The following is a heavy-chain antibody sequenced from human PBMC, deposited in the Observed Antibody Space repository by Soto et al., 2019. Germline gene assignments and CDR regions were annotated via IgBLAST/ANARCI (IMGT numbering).Heavy chain of an antibody. D-gene: IGHD2-15*01. CDR1: GYTFTSYD. Sequence: ASVKVSCKASGYTFTSYDINWVRQATGQGLEWMGWMNPNSGNTGYAQKFQGRVTMTRNTSISTAYMELSSLRSEDTAVYYCARFLWDCSGGSCYPGSHYYGMDVWGQGTTVTVSS. J-gene: IGHJ6*02. CDR3: ARFLWDCSGGSCYPGSHYYGMDV. CDR2: MNPNSGNT. V-gene: IGHV1-8*01.